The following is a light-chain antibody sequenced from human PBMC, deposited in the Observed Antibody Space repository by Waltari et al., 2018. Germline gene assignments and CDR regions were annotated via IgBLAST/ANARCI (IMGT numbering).Light chain of an antibody. V-gene: IGKV1-33*01. Sequence: DIQMTQSPPSLSASVGDRVTITCQASQDIGNYLNWYQQKPGKAPKRLIYDASRLETGVPSRFSGSRSGTDFTFTISSLQPEDIATYYGQQHDDLLGAFGGGTKVEIK. J-gene: IGKJ4*01. CDR3: QQHDDLLGA. CDR2: DAS. CDR1: QDIGNY.